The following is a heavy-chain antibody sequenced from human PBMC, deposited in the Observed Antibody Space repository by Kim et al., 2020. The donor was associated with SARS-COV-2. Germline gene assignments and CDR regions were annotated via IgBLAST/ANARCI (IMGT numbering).Heavy chain of an antibody. J-gene: IGHJ3*02. Sequence: SQTLSLTCAISGDSVSSNSAAWNWIRQSPSRGLEWLGRTYYRSKWCNDYAVSVKSRITISPDTSKNQFSLQLSSVTPDDTAVYYCATTSRILAAGNAAFDIWGQGTVVTVSS. D-gene: IGHD6-13*01. CDR1: GDSVSSNSAA. CDR3: ATTSRILAAGNAAFDI. CDR2: TYYRSKWCN. V-gene: IGHV6-1*01.